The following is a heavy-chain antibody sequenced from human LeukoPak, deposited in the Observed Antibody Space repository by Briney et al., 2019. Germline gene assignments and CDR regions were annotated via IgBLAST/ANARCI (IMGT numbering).Heavy chain of an antibody. CDR3: ANEGQYSSSWYLYFQH. Sequence: SETLSLTCTVSGGSISSGGYYWSWIRQPPGKGLEWIGYIYHSGSTYYNPSLKSRVTISVDRSKNQFSLKLSSVTAADTAVYYCANEGQYSSSWYLYFQHWGQGTLVTVPS. J-gene: IGHJ1*01. D-gene: IGHD6-13*01. CDR1: GGSISSGGYY. CDR2: IYHSGST. V-gene: IGHV4-30-2*01.